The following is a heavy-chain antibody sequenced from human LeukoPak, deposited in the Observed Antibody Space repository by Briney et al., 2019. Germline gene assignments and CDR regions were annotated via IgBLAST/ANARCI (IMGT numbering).Heavy chain of an antibody. J-gene: IGHJ4*02. V-gene: IGHV3-30*02. CDR2: IRYDGSNK. Sequence: GGSLRLSCAASGFTFSSYGMHWVRQAPGKGLEWVAFIRYDGSNKYYADSVKGRFTISRDNSENTLYLQMNSLRAEDTAVYYCAKGAIFGVALDYWGQGTLVTVSS. D-gene: IGHD3-3*01. CDR3: AKGAIFGVALDY. CDR1: GFTFSSYG.